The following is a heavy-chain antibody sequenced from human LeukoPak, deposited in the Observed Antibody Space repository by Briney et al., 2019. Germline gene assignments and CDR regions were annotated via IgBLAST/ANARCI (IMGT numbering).Heavy chain of an antibody. J-gene: IGHJ4*01. Sequence: GGSLRLSCAASGFTFNNFWMTWVRQAPGKGLEWVANIKQDESEKYYLDSVKGRFTISRDSAKNSLFLHMDSLRAEDSAVYYCARGPVADFDYWGQGTLVTVSS. CDR1: GFTFNNFW. D-gene: IGHD2-15*01. V-gene: IGHV3-7*01. CDR3: ARGPVADFDY. CDR2: IKQDESEK.